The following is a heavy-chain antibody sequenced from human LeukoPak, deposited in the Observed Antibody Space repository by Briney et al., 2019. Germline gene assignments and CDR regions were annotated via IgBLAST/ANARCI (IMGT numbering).Heavy chain of an antibody. Sequence: ASVKVSCKASGYTFTGYYMHWVRQAPGQGLEWMGWINPSSGGTYFAQKFQGRVTMTRDTSISTAYMELRSLRPDDTAVYFCATGGRYCSSSNCYLDYWGQGTLVTVSS. V-gene: IGHV1-2*02. J-gene: IGHJ4*02. CDR1: GYTFTGYY. CDR3: ATGGRYCSSSNCYLDY. CDR2: INPSSGGT. D-gene: IGHD2-2*01.